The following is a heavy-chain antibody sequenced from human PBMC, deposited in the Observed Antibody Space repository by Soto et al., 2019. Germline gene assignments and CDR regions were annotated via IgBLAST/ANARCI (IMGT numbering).Heavy chain of an antibody. Sequence: EPLSLTWAFYGASLSGSYWSWIRQLPGKGLEWIGEINHSGSTNYTPSLKSRVTISVDTSKNQFSLKLSSVTDADTAVYYCARSRNQWLVSPRGDYYYGMDVWGQGTMVTVSS. CDR3: ARSRNQWLVSPRGDYYYGMDV. J-gene: IGHJ6*02. D-gene: IGHD6-19*01. V-gene: IGHV4-34*01. CDR1: GASLSGSY. CDR2: INHSGST.